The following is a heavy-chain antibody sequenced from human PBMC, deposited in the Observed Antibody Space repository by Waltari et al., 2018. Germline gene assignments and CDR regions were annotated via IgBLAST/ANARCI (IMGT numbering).Heavy chain of an antibody. Sequence: QVQLVQSGAEVKKPGASVKVSCKASGYTFTGSYMHWVRQAPVQGLEWMGRINPNSGGTNYAQKLQGRVTMTRDTSISTAYMELSRLRSDDTAVYYCARSLTYCGGDCLYWGQGTLVTVSS. CDR1: GYTFTGSY. CDR2: INPNSGGT. D-gene: IGHD2-21*01. J-gene: IGHJ4*02. V-gene: IGHV1-2*06. CDR3: ARSLTYCGGDCLY.